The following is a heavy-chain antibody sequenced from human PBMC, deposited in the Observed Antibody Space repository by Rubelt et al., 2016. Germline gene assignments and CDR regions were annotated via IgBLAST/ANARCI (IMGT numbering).Heavy chain of an antibody. Sequence: GDSIISFYWWTWVRQPPGQGLEWIGEIYHSGSTNYNPSLKSRVTISLDKSKNQFSLNLTSVTAADTAVYYCARTVAGFFRRFDPWGQGTLVTVSS. CDR2: IYHSGST. D-gene: IGHD6-19*01. V-gene: IGHV4-4*02. J-gene: IGHJ5*02. CDR1: GDSIISFYW. CDR3: ARTVAGFFRRFDP.